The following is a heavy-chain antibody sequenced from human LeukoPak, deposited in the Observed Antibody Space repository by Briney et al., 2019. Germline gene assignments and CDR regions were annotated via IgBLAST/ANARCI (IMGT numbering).Heavy chain of an antibody. Sequence: SGTLSLTCAVSGGSISSTSYYWGWIRQPPGKGLEWIGSIYYSGSTYYNPSLKSRVTISVDTFKNQFSLKLNSVTAADTAVYYCARGVRTIFGVVIIPYFDYWGQGTLVTVSS. J-gene: IGHJ4*02. CDR1: GGSISSTSYY. CDR3: ARGVRTIFGVVIIPYFDY. CDR2: IYYSGST. D-gene: IGHD3-3*01. V-gene: IGHV4-39*01.